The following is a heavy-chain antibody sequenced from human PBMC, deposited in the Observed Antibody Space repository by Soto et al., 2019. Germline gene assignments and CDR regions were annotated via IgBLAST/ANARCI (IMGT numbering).Heavy chain of an antibody. CDR1: GFTFSDYY. D-gene: IGHD2-15*01. J-gene: IGHJ4*02. CDR2: ISGSGGTI. V-gene: IGHV3-11*01. CDR3: ARNGYGTPFDY. Sequence: PGGSLRLSCAASGFTFSDYYMSWIRQAPGKGLEWVSYISGSGGTIHYADSVRGRFTISRDNAKNSLSLQMNSLRAEDTAVYYCARNGYGTPFDYWGQGTLVTVSS.